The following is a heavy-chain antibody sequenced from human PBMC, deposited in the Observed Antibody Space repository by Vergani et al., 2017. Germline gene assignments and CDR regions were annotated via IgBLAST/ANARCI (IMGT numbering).Heavy chain of an antibody. Sequence: QVQLHESGPGLVKPSQTLSLTCTVSGGSITSGSFYWSWIRQPAGKGLEWNGRIHSSGTTNYNPSLKSRVTLSVDTSKNQLSLRMTSVTAAYTAVYYCARDSWTSELRGVYWFDTWGQGTLVSVSS. J-gene: IGHJ5*02. CDR1: GGSITSGSFY. D-gene: IGHD3-10*01. CDR3: ARDSWTSELRGVYWFDT. CDR2: IHSSGTT. V-gene: IGHV4-61*02.